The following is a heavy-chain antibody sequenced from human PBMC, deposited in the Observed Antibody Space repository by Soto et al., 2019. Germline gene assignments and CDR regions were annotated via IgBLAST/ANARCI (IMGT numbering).Heavy chain of an antibody. CDR2: IYYSGST. V-gene: IGHV4-61*01. CDR1: GGSVSSGSYY. Sequence: SETLSLTCTVSGGSVSSGSYYWSWIRQPPGKGLEWIGYIYYSGSTNYNPSLKSRVTISVDTSKNQFSLKLSSVTAADTAVYYCARAPPYYYDSSGFLGPFDPWGQGTLGTVSS. D-gene: IGHD3-22*01. J-gene: IGHJ5*02. CDR3: ARAPPYYYDSSGFLGPFDP.